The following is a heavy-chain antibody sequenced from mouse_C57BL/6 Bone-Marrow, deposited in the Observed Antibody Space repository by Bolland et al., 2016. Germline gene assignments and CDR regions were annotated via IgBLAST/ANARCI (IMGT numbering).Heavy chain of an antibody. D-gene: IGHD3-1*01. CDR3: TRDRDALFAY. CDR2: GDYI. V-gene: IGHV5-9-1*02. Sequence: GDYIYYADTVKGRFTISRDNARNTLYLQMSSLKSEDTAMYYCTRDRDALFAYWGQGTL. J-gene: IGHJ3*01.